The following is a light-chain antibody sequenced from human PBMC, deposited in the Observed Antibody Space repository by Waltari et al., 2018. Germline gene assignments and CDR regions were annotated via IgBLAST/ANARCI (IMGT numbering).Light chain of an antibody. J-gene: IGLJ2*01. V-gene: IGLV2-14*03. CDR3: TSYRSTNTRVI. Sequence: QSALTQPASVSGSPGQSITISCTGINGDVGGYYYVSWYQQYPGKAPKLLIYYVSHRPSGVSSRFSSSKSGNTASLTISGLQTEDEADYYCTSYRSTNTRVIFGGGTKLAVL. CDR1: NGDVGGYYY. CDR2: YVS.